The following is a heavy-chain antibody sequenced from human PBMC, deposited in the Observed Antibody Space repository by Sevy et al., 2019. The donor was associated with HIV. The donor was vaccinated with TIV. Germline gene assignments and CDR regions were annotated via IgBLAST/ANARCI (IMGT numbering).Heavy chain of an antibody. CDR3: AKDNYDYRTGYYGYYGMDV. D-gene: IGHD3-3*01. J-gene: IGHJ6*02. CDR1: GFRFSDYG. V-gene: IGHV3-30*02. Sequence: GGSLRLSCAASGFRFSDYGMHWVRQAPGKGLEWVSLIRFDGSMKYIADSVKGRYTISRDKVKDTLYLQMNSLRTEDTAVYYCAKDNYDYRTGYYGYYGMDVWGQGTTVTVSS. CDR2: IRFDGSMK.